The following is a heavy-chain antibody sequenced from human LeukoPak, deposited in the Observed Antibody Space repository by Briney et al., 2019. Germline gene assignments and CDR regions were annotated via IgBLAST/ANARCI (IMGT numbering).Heavy chain of an antibody. D-gene: IGHD6-13*01. V-gene: IGHV3-21*01. CDR2: ISSSSSYI. CDR1: GFTFSRYS. Sequence: GGSLRLSCAPSGFTFSRYSMNWVPEAPGRGLECVSSISSSSSYIYYADSMKGRFTISRDNAKNSLYLQMNSRRAEDTAVYYCARDLHSSSEGYFDYWGQGTLVTVSS. CDR3: ARDLHSSSEGYFDY. J-gene: IGHJ4*02.